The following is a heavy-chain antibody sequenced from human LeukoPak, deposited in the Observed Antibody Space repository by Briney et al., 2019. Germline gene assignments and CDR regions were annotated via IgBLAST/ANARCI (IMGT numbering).Heavy chain of an antibody. CDR3: ARDTSQGSIVVAPAAPDY. V-gene: IGHV3-23*01. CDR1: GFTFSSYA. Sequence: GGSLRLSCAASGFTFSSYAMSWVRQAPGKGREWVSGISGSGSSTYYADSVKGRFTISRDNSKNTLYLQMNSLRAEDTAVYYCARDTSQGSIVVAPAAPDYWGQGTLVTVSS. J-gene: IGHJ4*02. CDR2: ISGSGSST. D-gene: IGHD2-2*01.